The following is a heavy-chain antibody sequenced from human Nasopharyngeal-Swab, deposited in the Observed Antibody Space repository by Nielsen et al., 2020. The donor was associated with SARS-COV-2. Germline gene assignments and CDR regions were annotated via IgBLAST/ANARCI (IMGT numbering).Heavy chain of an antibody. D-gene: IGHD6-6*01. CDR2: IIPIFGTA. CDR3: TTQLGDAFDI. J-gene: IGHJ3*02. CDR1: GGTFSSYA. Sequence: SVKVSCKASGGTFSSYAISWVRQAPGQGLEWMGGIIPIFGTANYAQKFQGRVTITADESTSAAYMELSSLRSEDTAVYYCTTQLGDAFDIWGQGTMVTVSS. V-gene: IGHV1-69*13.